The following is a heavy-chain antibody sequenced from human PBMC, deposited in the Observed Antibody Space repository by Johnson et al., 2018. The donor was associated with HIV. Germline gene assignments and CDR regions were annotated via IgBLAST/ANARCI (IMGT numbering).Heavy chain of an antibody. Sequence: QVQLVESGGGVVQPGGSLRLSCAASGFTFSSYWMSWVRQAPGKGLEWVAVISYDGSNKYYADSVKGRFTISRDNSKNTLYLQMNSLRAEDTAVYYCARWTVTRGAFDIWGQGTMVTVSS. CDR1: GFTFSSYW. D-gene: IGHD4-17*01. CDR3: ARWTVTRGAFDI. V-gene: IGHV3-30-3*01. CDR2: ISYDGSNK. J-gene: IGHJ3*02.